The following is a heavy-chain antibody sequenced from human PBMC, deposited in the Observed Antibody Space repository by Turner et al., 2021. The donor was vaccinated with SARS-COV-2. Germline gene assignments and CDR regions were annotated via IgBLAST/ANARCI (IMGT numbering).Heavy chain of an antibody. D-gene: IGHD1-26*01. Sequence: QVQLVESGGGVVQPGRSLRLYCAASGFTFSVYAMHWVRQAPGKGLEWVALISFDGSNEYYADSVKGRFTISRDNSKNTLYLQMNSLRAEDTSVYYCARAYSGSYFGAFDIWGQGTMVTISS. J-gene: IGHJ3*02. CDR1: GFTFSVYA. CDR3: ARAYSGSYFGAFDI. CDR2: ISFDGSNE. V-gene: IGHV3-30-3*01.